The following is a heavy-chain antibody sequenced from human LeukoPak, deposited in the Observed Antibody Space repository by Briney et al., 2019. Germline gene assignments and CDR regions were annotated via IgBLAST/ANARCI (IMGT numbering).Heavy chain of an antibody. V-gene: IGHV3-23*01. Sequence: TGGSLRLSCAASGFTFSSYWISWVRQAPGKGLEWVSSTSITVGITYYADSVKGRFIISRDNSKNALYLQMNSLRVEDTAIYYCAKGAYGSGRDYSDMDVWGQGTTVTVSS. CDR1: GFTFSSYW. CDR2: TSITVGIT. CDR3: AKGAYGSGRDYSDMDV. J-gene: IGHJ6*02. D-gene: IGHD3-10*01.